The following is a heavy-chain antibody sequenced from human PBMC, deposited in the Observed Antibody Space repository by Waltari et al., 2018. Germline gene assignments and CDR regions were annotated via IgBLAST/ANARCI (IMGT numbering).Heavy chain of an antibody. V-gene: IGHV3-30-3*01. D-gene: IGHD2-2*01. Sequence: QVQLVESGGGVVQPGRSLRLSCAASGFTFSSYAMHWVRQAPGKGLEWVAVISYDGSNKSYADSVKCRFTISRDNSKNTLYLQMNSLRAEDTAVYYCASLEDRIVVVPAANWFDPWGQGTLVTVSS. CDR1: GFTFSSYA. CDR2: ISYDGSNK. J-gene: IGHJ5*02. CDR3: ASLEDRIVVVPAANWFDP.